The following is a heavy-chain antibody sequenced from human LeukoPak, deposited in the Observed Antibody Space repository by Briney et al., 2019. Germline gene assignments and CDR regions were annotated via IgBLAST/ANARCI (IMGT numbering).Heavy chain of an antibody. CDR3: ARDRVYLGREDAFDI. J-gene: IGHJ3*02. CDR1: GFSVSSTC. D-gene: IGHD7-27*01. CDR2: IYSIGST. V-gene: IGHV3-53*01. Sequence: GGSLRLSCAASGFSVSSTCMSWVRQAPGKRLEWVSVIYSIGSTFYADSVKGRFTISRDNSKNTLYLHMNSLRAEDTAVYFCARDRVYLGREDAFDIWGQGTMVTVSS.